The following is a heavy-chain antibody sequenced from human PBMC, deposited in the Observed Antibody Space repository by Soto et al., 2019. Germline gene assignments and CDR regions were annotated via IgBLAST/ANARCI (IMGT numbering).Heavy chain of an antibody. V-gene: IGHV3-21*01. CDR1: GFTFSSYS. D-gene: IGHD3-3*01. CDR3: ARDPLTIFGVLPAGMDV. Sequence: GGSLRLSCAASGFTFSSYSMNWVRQAPGKGLEWVSSISSSSSYIYYADSVKGRFTISRDNAKNSLYLQMNSLRAEDTAVYYCARDPLTIFGVLPAGMDVWGQGTTVTVSS. CDR2: ISSSSSYI. J-gene: IGHJ6*02.